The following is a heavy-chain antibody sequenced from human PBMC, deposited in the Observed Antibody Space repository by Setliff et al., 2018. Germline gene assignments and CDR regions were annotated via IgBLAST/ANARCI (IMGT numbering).Heavy chain of an antibody. CDR2: IHQDGSER. CDR1: GFTFGSYW. Sequence: GGSLRLSCAASGFTFGSYWMTWVRQAPEKGLEWVANIHQDGSERHYVDSVKGRFTISRDNAKNSLYLQMNSLRAEDTAVYYCARGRPYDILTGYYDYWGQGTRGTVSS. J-gene: IGHJ4*02. CDR3: ARGRPYDILTGYYDY. D-gene: IGHD3-9*01. V-gene: IGHV3-7*03.